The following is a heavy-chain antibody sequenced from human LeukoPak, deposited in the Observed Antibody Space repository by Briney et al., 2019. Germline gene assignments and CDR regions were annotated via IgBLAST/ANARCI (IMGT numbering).Heavy chain of an antibody. D-gene: IGHD5-18*01. Sequence: GGSLRLSCAASGFTFSSYSMNWVRQAPGKGLEWVSSISSSSSYIYYADSVKGRFTISRDDSKNTLYLQMNSLRAEDTGIYYCARDPQHSMDVWGQGTTVTVSS. CDR1: GFTFSSYS. CDR2: ISSSSSYI. V-gene: IGHV3-21*01. J-gene: IGHJ6*02. CDR3: ARDPQHSMDV.